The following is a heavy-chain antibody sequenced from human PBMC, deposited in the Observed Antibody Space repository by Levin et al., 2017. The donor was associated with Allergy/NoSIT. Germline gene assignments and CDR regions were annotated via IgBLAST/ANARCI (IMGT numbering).Heavy chain of an antibody. Sequence: QPGGSLRLSCAASGFTFSAYALSWVRQAPGKGLEWVSTISGTGGGTFSADSLKGRFTISRDNSRDTLYLQINSLRAEDTAVYYCARELYGSGSSLFYYGMDVWGQGTAVTVSS. CDR1: GFTFSAYA. V-gene: IGHV3-23*01. J-gene: IGHJ6*02. D-gene: IGHD3-10*01. CDR3: ARELYGSGSSLFYYGMDV. CDR2: ISGTGGGT.